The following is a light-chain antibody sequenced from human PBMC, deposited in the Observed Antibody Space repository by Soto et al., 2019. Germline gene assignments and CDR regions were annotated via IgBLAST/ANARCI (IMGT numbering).Light chain of an antibody. CDR3: VLYMGSGIWV. CDR2: STN. CDR1: SGSVSTSFY. J-gene: IGLJ3*02. V-gene: IGLV8-61*01. Sequence: QAVVTQEPSFSVSPGGTVTLTCGLNSGSVSTSFYPSWYQQTPGQAPRTLIFSTNTRSSGVPDRFSGSMLGKKAALTITGAQADDESDYYCVLYMGSGIWVFGGGTKVTVL.